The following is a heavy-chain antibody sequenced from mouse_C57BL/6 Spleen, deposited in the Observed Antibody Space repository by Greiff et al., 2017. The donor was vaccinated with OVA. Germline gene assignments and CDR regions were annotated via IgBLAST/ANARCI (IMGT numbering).Heavy chain of an antibody. D-gene: IGHD2-5*01. V-gene: IGHV14-4*01. CDR2: IDPENGDT. Sequence: EVKLMESGAELVRPGASVKLSCTASGFNIKDDYMHWVKQRPEQGLEWIGWIDPENGDTEYASKFQGKATITADTSSNTAYLQLSSLTSEDTAVYYCTDPVRGYWGQGTTLTVSS. CDR3: TDPVRGY. CDR1: GFNIKDDY. J-gene: IGHJ2*01.